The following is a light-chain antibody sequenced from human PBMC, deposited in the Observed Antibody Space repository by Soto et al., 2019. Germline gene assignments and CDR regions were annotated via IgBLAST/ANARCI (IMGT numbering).Light chain of an antibody. Sequence: EIVLTQSPGTLSLSPGERATLSCRASQSVTSGYLAWYQQKPGQAPRLLIHGASSRATGIPDRFSGSGSGTDFTLTISRLEPEDFAVYYCHQYAGSPPWTFGPGTKVEIK. CDR1: QSVTSGY. J-gene: IGKJ1*01. V-gene: IGKV3-20*01. CDR3: HQYAGSPPWT. CDR2: GAS.